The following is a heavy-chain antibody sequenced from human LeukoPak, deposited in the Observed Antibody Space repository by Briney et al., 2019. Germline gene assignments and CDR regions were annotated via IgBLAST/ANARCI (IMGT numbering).Heavy chain of an antibody. D-gene: IGHD4-17*01. CDR2: ISSSSSYI. J-gene: IGHJ4*02. Sequence: GGSLRLSCAASGFTFSSYAMNWVRQAPGKGLEWVSSISSSSSYIYYADSVKGRFTISRDNAKNSLYLQMNSLRAEDTAVYYCARPTVTTPYSYHHWGQGTLVTVSS. V-gene: IGHV3-21*01. CDR1: GFTFSSYA. CDR3: ARPTVTTPYSYHH.